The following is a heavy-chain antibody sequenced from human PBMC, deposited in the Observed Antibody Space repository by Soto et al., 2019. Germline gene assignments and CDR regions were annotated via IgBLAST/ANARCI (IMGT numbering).Heavy chain of an antibody. CDR2: IYYSGST. Sequence: SETLCLTCTVSGGSISSYYGSWIRQPPGKGLEWIGYIYYSGSTNYNPSLKSRVTISVDTSKNQFSLKLSSVTAADTAVYYCARAGFWSGSDAFDIWGQGTMVTVSS. V-gene: IGHV4-59*01. J-gene: IGHJ3*02. CDR3: ARAGFWSGSDAFDI. CDR1: GGSISSYY. D-gene: IGHD3-3*01.